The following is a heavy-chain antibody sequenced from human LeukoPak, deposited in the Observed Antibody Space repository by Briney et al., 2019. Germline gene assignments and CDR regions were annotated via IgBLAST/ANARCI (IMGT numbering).Heavy chain of an antibody. J-gene: IGHJ6*02. V-gene: IGHV3-48*03. CDR3: ARIHPYYYGSGSYLMGYYYFGMDV. CDR2: ISGSGSTI. D-gene: IGHD3-10*01. CDR1: GFTFSSYD. Sequence: PGGSLRLSCVVSGFTFSSYDMNWVRQAPEKGLEWISYISGSGSTIYDADSVKDRFTISRDNAKNSLHLQINSLRAEDTAVYYCARIHPYYYGSGSYLMGYYYFGMDVWGQGTTVTVSS.